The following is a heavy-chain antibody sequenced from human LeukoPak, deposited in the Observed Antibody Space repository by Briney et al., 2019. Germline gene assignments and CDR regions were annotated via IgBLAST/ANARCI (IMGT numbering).Heavy chain of an antibody. Sequence: SQTLSLTCAISGDSVSSNSAAWNWIRQSPSRGLEWLGRTYYRSKWYNDHAVSVKGRITINPDTSKNQFSLQLNSVTPEDTAVYYCAREPQVRGVIIANNWFDPWGQGTLVTVSS. V-gene: IGHV6-1*01. D-gene: IGHD3-10*01. J-gene: IGHJ5*02. CDR1: GDSVSSNSAA. CDR3: AREPQVRGVIIANNWFDP. CDR2: TYYRSKWYN.